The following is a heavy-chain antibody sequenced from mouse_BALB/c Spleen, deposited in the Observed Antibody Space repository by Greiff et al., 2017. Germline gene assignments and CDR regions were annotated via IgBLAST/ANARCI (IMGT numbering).Heavy chain of an antibody. CDR1: GYTFTDYA. J-gene: IGHJ2*01. V-gene: IGHV1S137*01. Sequence: VQLVESGAELVRPGVSVKISCKGSGYTFTDYAMHWVKQSHAKSLEWIGVISTYYGDASYNQKFKGKATMTVDKSSSTAYMELARLTSEDSAIYYCARSGTTDYFDYWGQGTTLTVSS. CDR3: ARSGTTDYFDY. D-gene: IGHD1-1*01. CDR2: ISTYYGDA.